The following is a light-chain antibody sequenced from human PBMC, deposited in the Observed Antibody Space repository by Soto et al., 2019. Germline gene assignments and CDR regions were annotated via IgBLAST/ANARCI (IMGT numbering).Light chain of an antibody. CDR3: SSYTGSSIHVV. V-gene: IGLV2-14*01. CDR1: SSDVGGYNY. CDR2: EVS. Sequence: QPASVSGSPGQSITISCTGTSSDVGGYNYVSWYQQHPGKAPKLMIYEVSNRPSGVSNRFSGSKSGNTASLTISGLQAEDVADYYCSSYTGSSIHVVFGGGTQLTVL. J-gene: IGLJ2*01.